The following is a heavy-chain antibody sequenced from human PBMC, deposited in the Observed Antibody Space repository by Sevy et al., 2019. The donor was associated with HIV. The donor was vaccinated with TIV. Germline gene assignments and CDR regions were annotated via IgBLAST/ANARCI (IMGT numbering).Heavy chain of an antibody. Sequence: GGSLRLSCMASGFTLSNFGMHWVRQAPGKGLEWVAFIRYDGTIKYAADSVKGRFTISSDNSENTLFLHMNSVRVEDTAVYYCAKASAEAVMGGGYFDYWGQGTLVTVSS. CDR1: GFTLSNFG. J-gene: IGHJ4*02. CDR3: AKASAEAVMGGGYFDY. D-gene: IGHD3-16*01. V-gene: IGHV3-30*02. CDR2: IRYDGTIK.